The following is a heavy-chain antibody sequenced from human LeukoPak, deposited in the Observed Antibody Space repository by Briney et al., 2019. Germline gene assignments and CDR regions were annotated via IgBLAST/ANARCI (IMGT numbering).Heavy chain of an antibody. CDR2: IGHDGRNE. Sequence: GGSLRLSCATSGLTFSNYGMHWVRQAAGKGLEWVACIGHDGRNEYYADSVKGRFTISRDNSKGTLHLQMSSLREEDTALYYCAKEKMNTLVVVNYWGQGTLVTVSS. D-gene: IGHD3-22*01. V-gene: IGHV3-30*02. CDR1: GLTFSNYG. J-gene: IGHJ4*02. CDR3: AKEKMNTLVVVNY.